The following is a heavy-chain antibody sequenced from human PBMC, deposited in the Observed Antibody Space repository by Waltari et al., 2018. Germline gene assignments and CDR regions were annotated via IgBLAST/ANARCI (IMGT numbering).Heavy chain of an antibody. CDR3: ARPRSSA. Sequence: QVQLVASGGGVVQPGRSLRLSCAASGFTFSSYAMHWVHQAPDKGLEWVAVISYDGSNKYYADSVKGRFTISRDNSKNTLYLQMNSLRAEDTAVYYCARPRSSAWGQGTLVTVSS. V-gene: IGHV3-30*01. J-gene: IGHJ5*02. CDR2: ISYDGSNK. CDR1: GFTFSSYA. D-gene: IGHD6-19*01.